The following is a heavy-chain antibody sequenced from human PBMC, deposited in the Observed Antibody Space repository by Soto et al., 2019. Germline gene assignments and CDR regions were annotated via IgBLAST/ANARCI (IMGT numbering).Heavy chain of an antibody. J-gene: IGHJ4*02. CDR2: IMPIFAAP. V-gene: IGHV1-69*06. D-gene: IGHD2-15*01. Sequence: QVQLMQSGAEVKKPGSSVKVSCKASGGTISTNVISWVRQAPGQGLEWVGEIMPIFAAPNNAQKFKGRLTITADTSTTTVYMELSSLTSEDTAVYFCATGARYCSGGSCYPDDWGQGTLVIVSS. CDR1: GGTISTNV. CDR3: ATGARYCSGGSCYPDD.